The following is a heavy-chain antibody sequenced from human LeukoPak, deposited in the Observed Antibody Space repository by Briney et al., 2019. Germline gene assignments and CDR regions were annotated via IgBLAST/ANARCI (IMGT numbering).Heavy chain of an antibody. CDR1: SGSISSYY. CDR2: IYYSGST. CDR3: ARVPDYGYYYMDV. Sequence: SETLSLTCTVSSGSISSYYWSWIRQPPGKGLEWIGYIYYSGSTNYNPSLKSRVTISVDTSKNQFSLKLSSVTAADTAVYYCARVPDYGYYYMDVWGKGTTVTVSS. V-gene: IGHV4-59*01. J-gene: IGHJ6*03.